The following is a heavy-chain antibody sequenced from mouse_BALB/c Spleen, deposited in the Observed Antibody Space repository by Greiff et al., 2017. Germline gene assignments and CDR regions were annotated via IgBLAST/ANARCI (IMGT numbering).Heavy chain of an antibody. CDR2: IWAGGST. Sequence: VHLVESGPGLVAPSQSLSITCTVSGFSLTSYGVHWVRQPPGKGLEWLGVIWAGGSTNYNSALMSRLSISKDNSKSQVFLKMNSLQTDDTAMYYCARRFYDGFAYWGQGTLVTVSA. J-gene: IGHJ3*01. V-gene: IGHV2-9*02. D-gene: IGHD2-3*01. CDR1: GFSLTSYG. CDR3: ARRFYDGFAY.